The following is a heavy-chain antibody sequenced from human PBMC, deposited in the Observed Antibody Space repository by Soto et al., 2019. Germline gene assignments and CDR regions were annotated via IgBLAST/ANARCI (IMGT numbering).Heavy chain of an antibody. Sequence: SETLSLTCTVSGGSISSGGYYWSWIRQHPGKGLEWIGYIYYSGSTYYNPSLKSRVTISVDTSKNQFSLKLSSVTAADTAVYYCASWSRITMVRGVTWGQGTLVTVSS. V-gene: IGHV4-31*03. CDR1: GGSISSGGYY. J-gene: IGHJ5*02. CDR2: IYYSGST. D-gene: IGHD3-10*01. CDR3: ASWSRITMVRGVT.